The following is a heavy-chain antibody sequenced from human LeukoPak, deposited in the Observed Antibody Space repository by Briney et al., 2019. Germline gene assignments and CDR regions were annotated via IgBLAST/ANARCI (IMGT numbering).Heavy chain of an antibody. J-gene: IGHJ4*02. CDR2: ISGSGGST. V-gene: IGHV3-23*01. CDR3: AKDIDVAVVLPLFDC. CDR1: GFTFSSYA. Sequence: GGSLRLSCAASGFTFSSYAMSWVRRAPGKGLEWVSAISGSGGSTYYADSVKGRFTISRDNSKNTLYLQMNSLRAEDTAVYYCAKDIDVAVVLPLFDCWGQGTLVTVSS. D-gene: IGHD6-19*01.